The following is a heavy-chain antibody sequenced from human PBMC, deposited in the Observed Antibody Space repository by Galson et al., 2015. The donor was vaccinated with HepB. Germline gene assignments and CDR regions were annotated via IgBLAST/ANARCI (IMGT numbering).Heavy chain of an antibody. V-gene: IGHV3-48*01. J-gene: IGHJ6*02. Sequence: SLRLSCAASGFTFSSYSMNWVRQAPGKGLEWVSYISSSSSTIYYADSVKGRFTISRDNAKNSLYLQMNSLRAEDTAVYYCARTRWELRRVGYYYYGMDVWGQGTRSPSP. D-gene: IGHD1-26*01. CDR2: ISSSSSTI. CDR1: GFTFSSYS. CDR3: ARTRWELRRVGYYYYGMDV.